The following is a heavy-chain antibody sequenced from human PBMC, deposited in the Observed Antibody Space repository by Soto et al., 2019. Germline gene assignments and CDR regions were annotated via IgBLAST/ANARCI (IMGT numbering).Heavy chain of an antibody. CDR1: GFTFSSYS. CDR2: ISSSSSTI. J-gene: IGHJ6*02. V-gene: IGHV3-48*01. CDR3: ARVTPDIVVVPAAMEDYYYGMDV. Sequence: EVQLVESGGGLVQPGGSLRLSCAASGFTFSSYSMNWVRQAPGKGLEWVSYISSSSSTIYYADSVKGRFTISRDNAKNSLYLQMNSLRAEGTAVYYCARVTPDIVVVPAAMEDYYYGMDVWGQGTTVTVSS. D-gene: IGHD2-2*01.